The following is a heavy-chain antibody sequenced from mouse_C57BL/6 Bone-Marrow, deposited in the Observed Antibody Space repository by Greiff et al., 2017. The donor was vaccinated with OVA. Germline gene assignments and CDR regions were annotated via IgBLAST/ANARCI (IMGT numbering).Heavy chain of an antibody. Sequence: EVQLQQSGAELVRPGASVKLSCTASGFNIKDDYMHWVKQRPEQGLEWIGWIDPENGDTEYASKFQGKATIAADTSSNTAYLQLSSLTSEDTAVYYCTTCAPFAYWGQGTLVTVSA. V-gene: IGHV14-4*01. CDR3: TTCAPFAY. CDR2: IDPENGDT. CDR1: GFNIKDDY. J-gene: IGHJ3*01. D-gene: IGHD6-1*01.